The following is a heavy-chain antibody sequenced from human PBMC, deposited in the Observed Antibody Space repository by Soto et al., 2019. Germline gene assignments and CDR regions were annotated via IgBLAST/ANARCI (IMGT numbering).Heavy chain of an antibody. V-gene: IGHV4-39*01. CDR3: ARVLGEQRNPYLVGFDS. D-gene: IGHD1-1*01. Sequence: SETLSLTCTVTDYSITSHSYYWGWIRQSPGREMQWIGTVHHTGTTSYNPSLQSRATIAIDASKNQMFLKLISVTAADTAVYFCARVLGEQRNPYLVGFDSWGQGTQVTVSS. J-gene: IGHJ4*02. CDR2: VHHTGTT. CDR1: DYSITSHSYY.